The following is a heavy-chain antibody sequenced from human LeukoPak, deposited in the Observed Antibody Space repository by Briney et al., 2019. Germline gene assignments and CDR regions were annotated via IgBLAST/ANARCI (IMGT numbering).Heavy chain of an antibody. CDR1: GFTFSSYG. Sequence: GGSLRLSCAASGFTFSSYGMHWVRQAPGKGLEWVAVIWYDGSNKYYAVSVKGRFTISRDNSKNTLYLQMNSLRAEDTAVYYCARDLYDSSGTQDGYFDYWGQGTLVTVSS. V-gene: IGHV3-33*01. J-gene: IGHJ4*02. D-gene: IGHD3-22*01. CDR2: IWYDGSNK. CDR3: ARDLYDSSGTQDGYFDY.